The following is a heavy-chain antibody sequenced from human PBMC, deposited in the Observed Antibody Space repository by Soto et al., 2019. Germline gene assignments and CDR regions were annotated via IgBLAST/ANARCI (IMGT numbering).Heavy chain of an antibody. Sequence: SVKVSCKASGGTFSSYAISWVRQAPGQGLEWMGGIIPIFGTANYAQKFQGRVTITADESTSTAYMELSSLRSEDTAVYYCARDRRESSTYYYYCMDVWGQGTTVTVSS. CDR2: IIPIFGTA. CDR3: ARDRRESSTYYYYCMDV. CDR1: GGTFSSYA. J-gene: IGHJ6*02. V-gene: IGHV1-69*13. D-gene: IGHD3-16*02.